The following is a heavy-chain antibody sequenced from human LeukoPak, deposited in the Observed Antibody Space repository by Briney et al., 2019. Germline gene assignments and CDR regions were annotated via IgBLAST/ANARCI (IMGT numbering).Heavy chain of an antibody. V-gene: IGHV3-21*01. CDR2: ISSSSSYI. CDR1: GFTFSSYS. Sequence: GGSLRLSCAASGFTFSSYSMNWVRQAPGKGLEWVSSISSSSSYIYYADSVKGRFTISRDNAKNSLYLQMNSLRAEDTAVYYCAGSIVAPNWFDPWGQGTLVTVSS. J-gene: IGHJ5*02. D-gene: IGHD5-12*01. CDR3: AGSIVAPNWFDP.